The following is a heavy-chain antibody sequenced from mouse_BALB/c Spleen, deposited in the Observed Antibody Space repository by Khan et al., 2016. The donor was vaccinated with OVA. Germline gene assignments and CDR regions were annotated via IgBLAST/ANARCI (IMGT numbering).Heavy chain of an antibody. Sequence: VQLQQSGPELVRPGASVKISCKASGYSFTGYFMNWVMQSHGKSLEWIGRINPHIGETFYNQRFQDKATLTVAESSSTAHMELRSLASEDSAVYYCTRIYRSDFDYWGQGTTLTVSS. CDR1: GYSFTGYF. D-gene: IGHD1-1*01. CDR3: TRIYRSDFDY. CDR2: INPHIGET. J-gene: IGHJ2*01. V-gene: IGHV1-20*02.